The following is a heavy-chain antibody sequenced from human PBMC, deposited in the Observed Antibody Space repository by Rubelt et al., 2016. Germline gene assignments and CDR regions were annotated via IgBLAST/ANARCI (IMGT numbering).Heavy chain of an antibody. CDR1: SSYG. V-gene: IGHV3-33*01. J-gene: IGHJ5*02. CDR3: ARGKNVDTAMAA. D-gene: IGHD5-18*01. CDR2: IWYDGRNK. Sequence: SSYGMYWVRQAPGKGLEWAAIIWYDGRNKYYADSVKGRFTISRDNSKNTLYLQMNSLRAEDTAVNYCARGKNVDTAMAAWGQGTLVTVSS.